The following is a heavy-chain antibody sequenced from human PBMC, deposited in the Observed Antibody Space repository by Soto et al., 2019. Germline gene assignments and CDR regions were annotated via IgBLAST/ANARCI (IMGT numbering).Heavy chain of an antibody. Sequence: QVQLVQSGAEVRKPGASVKVSCRASGYSFTGYYMHWVRQAPGHGLEWMGWVNTNSGDTNYAQKFQGMVTMTRDTSISTAYMELDRLRSDDTAVYYCAKADDDNNYRPKNSCGQGTLVTVSS. D-gene: IGHD1-1*01. CDR3: AKADDDNNYRPKNS. J-gene: IGHJ5*01. CDR1: GYSFTGYY. V-gene: IGHV1-2*02. CDR2: VNTNSGDT.